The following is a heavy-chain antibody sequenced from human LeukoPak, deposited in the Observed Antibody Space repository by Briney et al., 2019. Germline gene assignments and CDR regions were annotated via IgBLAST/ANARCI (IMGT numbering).Heavy chain of an antibody. CDR1: GGSISSYY. CDR2: IYYSGST. Sequence: SETLSLTCTVSGGSISSYYWSWIRQPPGKGLEWIGYIYYSGSTNYNPSLKSRVTISVDTSKNQFSLKMSCLTAADPAVYYCARELPGFDAWGQGTLVTVSS. D-gene: IGHD2-15*01. CDR3: ARELPGFDA. J-gene: IGHJ5*02. V-gene: IGHV4-59*01.